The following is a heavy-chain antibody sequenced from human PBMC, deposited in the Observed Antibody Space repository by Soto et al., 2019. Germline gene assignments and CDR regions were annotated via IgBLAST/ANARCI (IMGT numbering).Heavy chain of an antibody. D-gene: IGHD1-26*01. CDR3: TTVSSTLRELLIDYFDY. CDR2: IKSKTDGGTT. V-gene: IGHV3-15*07. Sequence: EVQLVESGGGLVKPGGSLRLSCAASGFTFSNAWMNWVRQAPGKGLEWVGRIKSKTDGGTTDYAAPVKGRFTISRDDSKNTLYLKMNSLKTEDTAVYYCTTVSSTLRELLIDYFDYWGQGTLVTVSS. CDR1: GFTFSNAW. J-gene: IGHJ4*02.